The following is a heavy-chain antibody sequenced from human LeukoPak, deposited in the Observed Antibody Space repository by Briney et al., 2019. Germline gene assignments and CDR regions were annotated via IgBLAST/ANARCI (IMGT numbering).Heavy chain of an antibody. CDR1: GFTFTSHW. Sequence: PGGSLTLSCAASGFTFTSHWMSWVRQAPGKGLEWVANIKPDGSEKYYVDSVKGRFTISRDSPENSLFLQMNSLRAEDTAVYYCARDSDWGQGTMVTVSS. V-gene: IGHV3-7*01. CDR3: ARDSD. D-gene: IGHD3-10*01. J-gene: IGHJ3*01. CDR2: IKPDGSEK.